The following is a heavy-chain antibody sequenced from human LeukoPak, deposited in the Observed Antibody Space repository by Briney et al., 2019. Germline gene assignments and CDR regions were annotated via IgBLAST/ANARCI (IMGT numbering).Heavy chain of an antibody. J-gene: IGHJ4*02. CDR1: GFTFDDYA. CDR3: AKGANDYDETLDY. D-gene: IGHD4-17*01. CDR2: ISWNSGSI. Sequence: PGRSLRLSCAASGFTFDDYAMHWVRQAPGKGLEWVSGISWNSGSIGYADSVKGRFTISRDNAKNSLYLQMNSLRAEDTALYYCAKGANDYDETLDYWGQGTLVTVSS. V-gene: IGHV3-9*01.